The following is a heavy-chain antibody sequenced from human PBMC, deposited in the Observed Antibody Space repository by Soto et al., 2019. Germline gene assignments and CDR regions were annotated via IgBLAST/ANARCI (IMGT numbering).Heavy chain of an antibody. D-gene: IGHD3-10*01. CDR1: GFTFSSYS. Sequence: EVQLVESGGGLVKPGGSLRLSCAASGFTFSSYSMNWVRQAPGKGLEWVSSISSSSSYIYYADSVKGRFTISRDNAKNSLYLQMNSLRAEDTAVYYCARDGLGVGEFVYYYYYMDVWGKGTTVTVSS. CDR2: ISSSSSYI. CDR3: ARDGLGVGEFVYYYYYMDV. J-gene: IGHJ6*03. V-gene: IGHV3-21*01.